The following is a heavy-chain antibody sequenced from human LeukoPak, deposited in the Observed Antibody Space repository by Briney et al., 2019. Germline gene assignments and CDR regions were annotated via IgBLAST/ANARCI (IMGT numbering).Heavy chain of an antibody. D-gene: IGHD4-17*01. CDR1: GFTFGDYA. V-gene: IGHV3-7*01. Sequence: GGSLRLSCTASGFTFGDYAMSWVRQAPGKGLEWVANIKQDGSEKYYVDSVKGRFTISRDNAKNSLYLQMDSLRAEDTAMYYCARGPYGDYVDAFDIWGQGTMVTVSS. J-gene: IGHJ3*02. CDR3: ARGPYGDYVDAFDI. CDR2: IKQDGSEK.